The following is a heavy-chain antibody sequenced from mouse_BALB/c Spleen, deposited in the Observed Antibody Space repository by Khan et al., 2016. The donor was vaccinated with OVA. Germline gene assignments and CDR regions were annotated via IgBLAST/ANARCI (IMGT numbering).Heavy chain of an antibody. V-gene: IGHV3-6*02. J-gene: IGHJ3*01. CDR1: GYSITSGYF. D-gene: IGHD3-1*01. CDR2: IRYDGDY. CDR3: ARGGSSGPAWFTS. Sequence: EVQLQESGPGLVKPSQSLSLTCSVSGYSITSGYFWNWIRQFPGNKLEWMGYIRYDGDYNYNPSLKNRISIIRDTSKNQFFLRLNSVTPEDTATYWYARGGSSGPAWFTSWGQGTLLTVSA.